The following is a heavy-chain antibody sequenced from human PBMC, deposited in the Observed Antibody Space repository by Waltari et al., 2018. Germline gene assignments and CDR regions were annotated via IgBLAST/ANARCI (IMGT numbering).Heavy chain of an antibody. Sequence: QLQLQESGPGLVKPSETLSLTCTVSGGSISSSSYYWGWIRQPPGKGLEWIGSIYYRWGTFYNPSLKGRVTISVDTSKNQFSLKVSSVTAADTAGYYCARHLDTTVTTPLDYRGQGTLVTVSS. CDR2: IYYRWGT. J-gene: IGHJ4*02. V-gene: IGHV4-39*07. CDR1: GGSISSSSYY. D-gene: IGHD4-17*01. CDR3: ARHLDTTVTTPLDY.